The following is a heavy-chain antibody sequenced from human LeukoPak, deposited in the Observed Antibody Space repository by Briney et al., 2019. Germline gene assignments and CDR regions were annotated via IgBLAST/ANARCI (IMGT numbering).Heavy chain of an antibody. CDR3: ARDPGYCSGGSCQYYYYYYMDV. CDR1: GFTFSSYS. Sequence: GGSLRLSCGASGFTFSSYSMNWVRQAPGKGREGVSSINSSSSYIYYADSAKGRFTISRDNDKNSLYLQMNSLRAEDTAVHYCARDPGYCSGGSCQYYYYYYMDVWGKGTTVTVSS. CDR2: INSSSSYI. J-gene: IGHJ6*03. D-gene: IGHD2-15*01. V-gene: IGHV3-21*01.